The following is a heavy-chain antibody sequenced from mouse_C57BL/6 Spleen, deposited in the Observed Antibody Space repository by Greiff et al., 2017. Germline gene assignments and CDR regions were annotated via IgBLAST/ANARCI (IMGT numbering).Heavy chain of an antibody. J-gene: IGHJ1*03. D-gene: IGHD2-3*01. CDR1: GYSFTGYY. V-gene: IGHV1-42*01. CDR3: ARRGPYDGHWYFDV. CDR2: INPSTGGT. Sequence: EVQLQQSGPELVKPGASVKISCKASGYSFTGYYMNWVKQSPEKSLEWIGEINPSTGGTTYNQKFKAKATLTVDKSSSTAYMQLKSLTSEDSAVYYCARRGPYDGHWYFDVWGTGTTVTVSS.